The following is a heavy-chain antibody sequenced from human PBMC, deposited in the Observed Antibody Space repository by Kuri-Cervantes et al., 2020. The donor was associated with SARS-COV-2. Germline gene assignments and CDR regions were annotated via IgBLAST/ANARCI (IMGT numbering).Heavy chain of an antibody. V-gene: IGHV3-30*18. Sequence: GESLKISCAASGFNFGRSDMHWVRQAPGKGLEWVAFISNDAKHKKCMVSGKGRFTISRDNSKNTLYLQMNSLRAEDTAVYYCAKGFTIFGVVIFPLSYYYGMDVWGQGTTVTVSS. CDR1: GFNFGRSD. CDR3: AKGFTIFGVVIFPLSYYYGMDV. CDR2: ISNDAKHK. J-gene: IGHJ6*02. D-gene: IGHD3-3*01.